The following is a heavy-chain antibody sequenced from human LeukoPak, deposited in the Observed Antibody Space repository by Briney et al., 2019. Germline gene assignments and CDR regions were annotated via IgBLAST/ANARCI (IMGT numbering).Heavy chain of an antibody. D-gene: IGHD3-10*01. Sequence: ASVKVSCKASGYTFTGYYMHWVRQAPGQGLEWMGWINPNSGGTNYAQKFQGRVTITADKSTSTAYMELSSLRSEDTAVYYCARDMVRGSGWFDPWGQGTLVTVSS. CDR2: INPNSGGT. V-gene: IGHV1-2*02. CDR3: ARDMVRGSGWFDP. CDR1: GYTFTGYY. J-gene: IGHJ5*02.